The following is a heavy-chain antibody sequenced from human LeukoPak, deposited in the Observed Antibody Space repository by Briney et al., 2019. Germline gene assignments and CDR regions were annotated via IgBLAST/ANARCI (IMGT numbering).Heavy chain of an antibody. V-gene: IGHV4-4*07. CDR2: IYSSGCT. J-gene: IGHJ5*02. D-gene: IGHD3-3*01. CDR3: ARDSPYYDFWSVAEWFEP. CDR1: GGSLSRYY. Sequence: SETLSLTCTVSGGSLSRYYCSWIRPPAGKGLEWIGRIYSSGCTNYNPLLKSRVTMSVDTFQDQFSLKLSSVTAADTAVYYCARDSPYYDFWSVAEWFEPWGQGTLVTVSS.